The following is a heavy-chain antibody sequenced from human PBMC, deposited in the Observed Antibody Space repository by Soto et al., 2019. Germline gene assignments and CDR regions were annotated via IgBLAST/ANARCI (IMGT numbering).Heavy chain of an antibody. V-gene: IGHV4-59*08. D-gene: IGHD3-22*01. J-gene: IGHJ3*02. Sequence: SETLSLTCTVSGGSISSYYWSWIRQPPGKGLEWIGYIYYSGSTNYNPSLKSRVTISVDTSKNQFSLKLGSVTAADTAVYYCARHLLLYYYDSSGYYLRDAFDIWGQGTMVTVSS. CDR1: GGSISSYY. CDR2: IYYSGST. CDR3: ARHLLLYYYDSSGYYLRDAFDI.